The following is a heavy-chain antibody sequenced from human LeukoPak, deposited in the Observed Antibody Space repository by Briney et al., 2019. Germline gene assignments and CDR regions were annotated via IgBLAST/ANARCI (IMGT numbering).Heavy chain of an antibody. CDR2: ISGSGGST. D-gene: IGHD3-9*01. CDR1: GFTFSSYA. V-gene: IGHV3-23*01. CDR3: ASQGRGYYNGVDY. Sequence: PGGSLRLSCAASGFTFSSYAMSWVRQAPGKGLEWVSAISGSGGSTYYADSVNGRFTISRDNSKNTLYLQMNSLRAEDTAVYYCASQGRGYYNGVDYWGQGTLVTVSS. J-gene: IGHJ4*02.